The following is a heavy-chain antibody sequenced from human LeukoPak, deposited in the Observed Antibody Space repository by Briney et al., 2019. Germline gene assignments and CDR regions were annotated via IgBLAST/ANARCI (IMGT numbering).Heavy chain of an antibody. CDR3: ARPSGAAVTTNYFDY. CDR2: IYPGDSGT. V-gene: IGHV5-51*01. J-gene: IGHJ4*02. Sequence: GESLKISCQGSGYSFTSYWIAWVRQMPGKGLEWMGIIYPGDSGTRYSPSFQAQVSISADTSINTAYLQWNSLKASDTAMYYCARPSGAAVTTNYFDYWGQGTLVTVSS. D-gene: IGHD4-17*01. CDR1: GYSFTSYW.